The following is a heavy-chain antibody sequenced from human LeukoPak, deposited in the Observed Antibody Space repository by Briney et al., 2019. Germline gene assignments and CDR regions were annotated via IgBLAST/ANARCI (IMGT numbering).Heavy chain of an antibody. CDR3: ARDGRLQPPYFYYGMDV. CDR2: IYSGVST. V-gene: IGHV3-66*01. J-gene: IGHJ6*02. D-gene: IGHD5-24*01. CDR1: GFTVSSNY. Sequence: GGSLRLSCAASGFTVSSNYMNWVRQAPGKGLEWVSLIYSGVSTYYADSVKGRFTISRDNSKNTLSLQMNSLRAEDTAVYYCARDGRLQPPYFYYGMDVWGQGTTVTVSS.